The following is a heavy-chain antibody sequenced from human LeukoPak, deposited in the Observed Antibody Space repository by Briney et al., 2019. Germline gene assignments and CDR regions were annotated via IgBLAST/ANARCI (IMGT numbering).Heavy chain of an antibody. D-gene: IGHD2-15*01. CDR1: GFTFSNYP. CDR3: AKEARSNNFDY. J-gene: IGHJ4*02. Sequence: GKSLRLSCVGSGFTFSNYPLHWVRQAPGKGLEWLAVIWLDGSNNGNNKYYADSVKGRFTISRDNSKNTLYLRMNSLRAEDTAVYYCAKEARSNNFDYWGQGTLVTVSS. V-gene: IGHV3-30*04. CDR2: IWLDGSNNGNNK.